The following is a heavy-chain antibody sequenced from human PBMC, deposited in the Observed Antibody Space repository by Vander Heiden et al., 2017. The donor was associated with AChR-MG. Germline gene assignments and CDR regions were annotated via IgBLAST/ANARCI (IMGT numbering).Heavy chain of an antibody. CDR1: GYTFTGYY. J-gene: IGHJ4*02. CDR3: ARGGPRYCSGGSCYGLDY. CDR2: INPNSGGT. V-gene: IGHV1-2*02. Sequence: QVQLLQSGAEVKKPGASVKVSCKASGYTFTGYYMHWVRQAPGQGLEWMGWINPNSGGTNYAQKFQGRVTMTRDTSISTAYMELSRLRSDDTAVYYCARGGPRYCSGGSCYGLDYWGQGTLVTVSS. D-gene: IGHD2-15*01.